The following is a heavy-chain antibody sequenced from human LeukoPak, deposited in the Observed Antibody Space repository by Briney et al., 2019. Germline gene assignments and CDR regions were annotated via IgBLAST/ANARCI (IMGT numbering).Heavy chain of an antibody. CDR3: AREIDYDFWSGSDY. D-gene: IGHD3-3*01. Sequence: GGSLRLSCAASGFTFSSYAMSWVRQAPGKGLEWVSAISGSGGSTYYADSVKGRFTISRDNSKNTLYLQMNSLRAEDTAVYYCAREIDYDFWSGSDYWGQGTLVTVSS. V-gene: IGHV3-23*01. J-gene: IGHJ4*02. CDR2: ISGSGGST. CDR1: GFTFSSYA.